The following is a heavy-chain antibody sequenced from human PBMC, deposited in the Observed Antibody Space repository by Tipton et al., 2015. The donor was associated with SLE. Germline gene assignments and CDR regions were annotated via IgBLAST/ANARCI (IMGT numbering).Heavy chain of an antibody. V-gene: IGHV4-34*01. CDR3: ARGVSGYFHYCYMDV. J-gene: IGHJ6*03. CDR1: GGSFSGYS. Sequence: TLSLTCAVYGGSFSGYSWSWIRQPPGKGLEWIGEINHGGSTNYNPSLKSRVTISTNTSRNQFSLRLSSVTAADTAVYYCARGVSGYFHYCYMDVWGKGTTVTISS. CDR2: INHGGST. D-gene: IGHD3-16*01.